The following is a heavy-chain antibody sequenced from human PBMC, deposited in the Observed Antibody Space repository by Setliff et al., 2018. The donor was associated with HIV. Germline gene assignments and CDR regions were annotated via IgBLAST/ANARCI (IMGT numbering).Heavy chain of an antibody. CDR2: INGNGGST. CDR1: GFTFDDYG. CDR3: ARDSSTSSGVVWFDP. V-gene: IGHV3-20*04. D-gene: IGHD2-2*01. J-gene: IGHJ5*02. Sequence: GGSLRLSCAASGFTFDDYGMSWVRQVPGKGLEWVSGINGNGGSTGYADSVKGRLTISRDNAKNSLYLQMNSLRADDTAVYYCARDSSTSSGVVWFDPWGQGTLVTVSS.